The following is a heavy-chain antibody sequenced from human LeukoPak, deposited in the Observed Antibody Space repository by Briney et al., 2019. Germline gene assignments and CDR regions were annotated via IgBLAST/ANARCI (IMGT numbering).Heavy chain of an antibody. Sequence: VKVSCKVSGYTFTDYYMHWVQQAPGKGLEWIGLVDPEDGETIYAEKFQGRVTITADTSTDTAYMELSSLRSEDTAVCYCATLPSGDYATFDYWGQGTLVTVSS. D-gene: IGHD4-17*01. CDR3: ATLPSGDYATFDY. V-gene: IGHV1-69-2*01. CDR2: VDPEDGET. J-gene: IGHJ4*02. CDR1: GYTFTDYY.